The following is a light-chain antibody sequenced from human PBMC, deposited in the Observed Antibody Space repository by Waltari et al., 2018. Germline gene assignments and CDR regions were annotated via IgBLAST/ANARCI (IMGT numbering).Light chain of an antibody. Sequence: QSALTQPRPVAGSPGQSVTISCTGTSSAVGGYNYVSWYQQHPGKAPKLMINDVSKRPSGVPDRFSGSKSGNTASLTISGLQAEDEADYYCCSYAGSYLRVFGGGTKLTVL. V-gene: IGLV2-11*02. CDR1: SSAVGGYNY. J-gene: IGLJ2*01. CDR2: DVS. CDR3: CSYAGSYLRV.